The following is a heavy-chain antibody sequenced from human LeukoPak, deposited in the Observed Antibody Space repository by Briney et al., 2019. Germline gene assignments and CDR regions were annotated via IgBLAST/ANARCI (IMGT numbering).Heavy chain of an antibody. Sequence: PSDTLSLTCAVYGGSFSGYYWSWIRQPPGKGLEWSGEINHSGNTNYNPSLKSPVTISVDPCKNQFYVKLRTVTAADTAVYYCARGSFLYSYGYFSYYYYGMDVWGQGTTVTVSS. D-gene: IGHD5-18*01. CDR1: GGSFSGYY. CDR2: INHSGNT. CDR3: ARGSFLYSYGYFSYYYYGMDV. V-gene: IGHV4-34*01. J-gene: IGHJ6*02.